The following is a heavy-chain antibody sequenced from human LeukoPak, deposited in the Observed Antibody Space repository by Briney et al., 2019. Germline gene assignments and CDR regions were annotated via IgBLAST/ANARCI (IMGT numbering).Heavy chain of an antibody. Sequence: GRSLCLTCAASGFSATTNYMSWVRQAPGKGLEWVALIYTSGSTFYADSVMGRFTVSRDNSKNTLYLQMNSLRAEDSAAYYCARDRAGTQAWVEFDLWGQGTLVTVSS. J-gene: IGHJ5*02. CDR3: ARDRAGTQAWVEFDL. V-gene: IGHV3-66*03. D-gene: IGHD7-27*01. CDR1: GFSATTNY. CDR2: IYTSGST.